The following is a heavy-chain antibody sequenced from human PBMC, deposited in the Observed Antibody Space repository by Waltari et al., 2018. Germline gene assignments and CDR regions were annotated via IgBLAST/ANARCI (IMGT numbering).Heavy chain of an antibody. D-gene: IGHD3-3*01. CDR3: ARSISSYDCWSGYSAGGFDY. CDR1: GGSISSGGYY. V-gene: IGHV4-31*01. J-gene: IGHJ4*02. CDR2: IYYSGVT. Sequence: QVQLQESGPGLVKPSQTLSLTCTVSGGSISSGGYYWSWIRQHPGKGLEWIGYIYYSGVTYYNPSLNGLVTISVDTSKNQFSLKLCSVTAADTAVYYCARSISSYDCWSGYSAGGFDYWGQGTLVTVSS.